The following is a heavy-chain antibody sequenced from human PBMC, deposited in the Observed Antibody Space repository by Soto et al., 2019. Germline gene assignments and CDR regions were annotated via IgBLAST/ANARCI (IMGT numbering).Heavy chain of an antibody. CDR2: IDWDDDK. D-gene: IGHD2-15*01. Sequence: ESGPTLVNPTQTLTLTCTFSGFPLSTSGMCVSWIRQPPGKALGWLALIDWDDDKYYSTSLKTRLTISKDTSKNQVVLTMTNMDPVDTATYYCARMGGGSSHYYYYGMDVWGQGTTVTVSS. CDR1: GFPLSTSGMC. J-gene: IGHJ6*02. CDR3: ARMGGGSSHYYYYGMDV. V-gene: IGHV2-70*01.